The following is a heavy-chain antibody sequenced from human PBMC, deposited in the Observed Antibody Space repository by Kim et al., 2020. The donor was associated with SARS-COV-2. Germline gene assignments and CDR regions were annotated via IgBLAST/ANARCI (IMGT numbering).Heavy chain of an antibody. CDR1: GGSIGSYY. J-gene: IGHJ5*02. V-gene: IGHV4-59*13. CDR2: IYYSGST. D-gene: IGHD3-3*01. Sequence: SETLSLTCTVSGGSIGSYYWSWIRQPPGKGLEWIGYIYYSGSTNYNPSLKSRVTISVDTSKNQFSLKLSSVTAADTAVYYCARVEGDYDFWSGYVSWFDP. CDR3: ARVEGDYDFWSGYVSWFDP.